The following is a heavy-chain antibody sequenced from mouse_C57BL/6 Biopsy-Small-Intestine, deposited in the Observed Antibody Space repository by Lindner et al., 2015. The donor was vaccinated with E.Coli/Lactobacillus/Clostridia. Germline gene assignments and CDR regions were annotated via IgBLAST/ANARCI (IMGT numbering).Heavy chain of an antibody. D-gene: IGHD2-5*01. CDR3: TTLYYSNYEYFDV. CDR2: IDSENGDT. J-gene: IGHJ1*03. V-gene: IGHV14-4*01. CDR1: GFNIKDDY. Sequence: VQLQESGAELVRPGASVKLSCTASGFNIKDDYMHWVKQRPEQGLEWIGWIDSENGDTEYASKFQGKATITADTSSNTAYLQLSSLTSEDTAVYYCTTLYYSNYEYFDVWGTGTTVTVSS.